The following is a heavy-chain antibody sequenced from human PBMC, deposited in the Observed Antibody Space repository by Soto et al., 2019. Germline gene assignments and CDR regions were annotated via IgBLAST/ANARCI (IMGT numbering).Heavy chain of an antibody. Sequence: EVRLLESGGGSVQPGGSLRLSCAGSGFTFGAYTMAWVRQAPGKGLEWVSGIKGNGDDTYYADSVKGRFTISRDISRNTIYLQMNSLRSEDPATYFCAKTGQVTARIRFDYGGQGALVTVSS. D-gene: IGHD2-21*02. CDR1: GFTFGAYT. CDR2: IKGNGDDT. CDR3: AKTGQVTARIRFDY. J-gene: IGHJ4*02. V-gene: IGHV3-23*01.